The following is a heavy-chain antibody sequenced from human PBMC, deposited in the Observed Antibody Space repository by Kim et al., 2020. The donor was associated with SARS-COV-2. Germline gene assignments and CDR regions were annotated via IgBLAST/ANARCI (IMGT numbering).Heavy chain of an antibody. J-gene: IGHJ5*02. V-gene: IGHV1-3*01. Sequence: ASVKVSCKASGYSFTSYSMHWVRQAPGQRLEWMGWINPGNGDTKYSQKFQGRVTITRDTSARTAYMDLSSLRSEDTAVYYCARDHWGWGWFDPWGQGTLVTVSS. CDR3: ARDHWGWGWFDP. CDR1: GYSFTSYS. CDR2: INPGNGDT. D-gene: IGHD3-16*01.